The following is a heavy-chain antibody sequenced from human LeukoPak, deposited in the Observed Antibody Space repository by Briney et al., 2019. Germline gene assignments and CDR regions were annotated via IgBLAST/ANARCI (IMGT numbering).Heavy chain of an antibody. D-gene: IGHD3-16*02. V-gene: IGHV4-30-2*01. J-gene: IGHJ3*02. Sequence: SETLSLTCDVSGGSISSGDYSWSWIRQPPGKGLEWIGYLHQTTSTYYSPSLKSRVTMSLDRSKNQFSLKLSSVTAADTAVYYCARHMLSFGGVVGPDAFDIWGQGTMVTVSS. CDR1: GGSISSGDYS. CDR3: ARHMLSFGGVVGPDAFDI. CDR2: LHQTTST.